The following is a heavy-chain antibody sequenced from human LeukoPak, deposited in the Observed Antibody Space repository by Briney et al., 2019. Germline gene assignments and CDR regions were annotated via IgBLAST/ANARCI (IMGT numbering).Heavy chain of an antibody. CDR1: GYTFTSYD. CDR2: INPNSGGT. V-gene: IGHV1-2*02. D-gene: IGHD2-2*01. CDR3: ATHDCSSTSCVNYYYYMDV. J-gene: IGHJ6*03. Sequence: ASVKVSCNASGYTFTSYDINWVRQATGQGLEWMGWINPNSGGTSYAQKFQGRVTMTRDTSISTAYMELSRLRSDDTAVYYCATHDCSSTSCVNYYYYMDVWGKGTTVTVSS.